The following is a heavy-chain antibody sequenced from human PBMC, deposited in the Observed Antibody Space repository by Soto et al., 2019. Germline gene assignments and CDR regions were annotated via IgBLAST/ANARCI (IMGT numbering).Heavy chain of an antibody. V-gene: IGHV3-48*01. CDR2: ISSSSSTI. J-gene: IGHJ6*03. CDR3: ARDGGIVVVVAATPYYYYMDV. D-gene: IGHD2-15*01. Sequence: GGSLRLSCAASGFTFSSYSMNWVRQAPGKGLEWVSYISSSSSTIYYADSVQGRFTISRDNAKNSLYLKMNSLRAEDTAVYYCARDGGIVVVVAATPYYYYMDVWGKGTTVTVSS. CDR1: GFTFSSYS.